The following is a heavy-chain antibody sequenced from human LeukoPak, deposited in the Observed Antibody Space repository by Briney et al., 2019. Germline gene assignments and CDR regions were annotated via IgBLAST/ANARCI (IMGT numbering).Heavy chain of an antibody. J-gene: IGHJ4*02. CDR3: ARHGRAWALRN. CDR2: IYHSGST. V-gene: IGHV4-4*02. CDR1: GGSISSSNW. D-gene: IGHD1-26*01. Sequence: SETLSLTCAVSGGSISSSNWWSWGRQPPGKGLEWIGEIYHSGSTNYNPSLKSRVTLSVDKPKTQFSLKLSSVTAADTAVYYCARHGRAWALRNWGQGTLVTVSS.